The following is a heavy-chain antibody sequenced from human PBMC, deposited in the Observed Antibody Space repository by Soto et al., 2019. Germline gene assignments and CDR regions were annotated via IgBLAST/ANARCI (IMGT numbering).Heavy chain of an antibody. V-gene: IGHV3-23*01. J-gene: IGHJ6*03. CDR2: ISGSGDNT. CDR1: GLTFSSYA. Sequence: GGSLRLSCAASGLTFSSYAMSWVRQAPGKGLEWVSAISGSGDNTYYADSVKGRFTISRDNSKNTLYLQMNSLRAEDTAIYYCAKEGRPGRGVFGALITAYYMDVWGKGTTVTVSS. D-gene: IGHD3-3*01. CDR3: AKEGRPGRGVFGALITAYYMDV.